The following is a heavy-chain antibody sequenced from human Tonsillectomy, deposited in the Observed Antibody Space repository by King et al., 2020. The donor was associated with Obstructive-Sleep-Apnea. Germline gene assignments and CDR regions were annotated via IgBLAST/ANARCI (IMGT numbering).Heavy chain of an antibody. J-gene: IGHJ5*02. CDR2: IYYRGSA. CDR3: ASGLIVGASGIGWFDP. V-gene: IGHV4-59*08. CDR1: GGSISSYY. Sequence: VQLQESGPGLVKPSETLSLTCTVSGGSISSYYWSWIRQPPGKGLEWIGYIYYRGSATYSPSLKSRVTISAESKHQFSLKLSSVTAADTALYYCASGLIVGASGIGWFDPWGQGILVTVSS. D-gene: IGHD1-26*01.